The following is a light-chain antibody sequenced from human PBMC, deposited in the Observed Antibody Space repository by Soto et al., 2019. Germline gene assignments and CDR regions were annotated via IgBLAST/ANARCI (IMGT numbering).Light chain of an antibody. CDR1: QSVSSY. CDR2: DAS. J-gene: IGKJ4*01. CDR3: QQRSNWPPLLT. Sequence: EIVLTQSPATLSLSPGERATLSCRASQSVSSYLAWYQQKPGQAPRLLIYDASNRATGIPARFSGSGSGTDFILSISSLGPEDFAVYYCQQRSNWPPLLTFGGGTKVEIK. V-gene: IGKV3-11*01.